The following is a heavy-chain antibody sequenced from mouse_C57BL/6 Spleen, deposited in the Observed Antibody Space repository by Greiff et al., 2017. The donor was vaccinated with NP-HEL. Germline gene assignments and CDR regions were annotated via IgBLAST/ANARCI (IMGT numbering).Heavy chain of an antibody. V-gene: IGHV1-15*01. CDR1: GYTFTDYE. J-gene: IGHJ2*01. CDR3: TRRGIYYGSRYFDY. D-gene: IGHD1-1*01. Sequence: QVQLKQSGAELVRPGASVTLSCKASGYTFTDYEMHWVKQTPVHGLEWIGAIDPETGGTAYNQKFKGKAILTADKSSSTAYMELRSLTSEDSAVYYCTRRGIYYGSRYFDYWGQGTTLTVSS. CDR2: IDPETGGT.